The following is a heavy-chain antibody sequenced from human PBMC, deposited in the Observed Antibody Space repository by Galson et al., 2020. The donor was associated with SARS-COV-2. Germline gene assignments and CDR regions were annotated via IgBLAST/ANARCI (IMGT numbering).Heavy chain of an antibody. CDR3: ARLLDCSGGSCPYSCFDP. CDR2: IHYSGST. J-gene: IGHJ5*02. V-gene: IGHV4-39*01. Sequence: SETLSLTCTVSGGSISTSSYYWGWIRQPPGKGPEWIGSIHYSGSTYYNPSLKSLVTISVDTSKNQFSLKLSSVTAADTAVYYCARLLDCSGGSCPYSCFDPWGQGTLVIVSS. D-gene: IGHD2-15*01. CDR1: GGSISTSSYY.